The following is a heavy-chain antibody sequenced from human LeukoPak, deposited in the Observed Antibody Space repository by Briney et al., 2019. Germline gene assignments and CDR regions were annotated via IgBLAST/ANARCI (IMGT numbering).Heavy chain of an antibody. CDR1: GGSISSYY. J-gene: IGHJ5*02. CDR2: IYYSGST. CDR3: ARGSPQLGYCSSTSCYFADHNWFDP. Sequence: SETLSLTCTVSGGSISSYYWSWIRQPPGKGLEWIGYIYYSGSTYYNPSLKSRVTISVDTSKNQFSLKLSSVTAADTAVYYCARGSPQLGYCSSTSCYFADHNWFDPWGQGTLVTVSS. D-gene: IGHD2-2*01. V-gene: IGHV4-59*08.